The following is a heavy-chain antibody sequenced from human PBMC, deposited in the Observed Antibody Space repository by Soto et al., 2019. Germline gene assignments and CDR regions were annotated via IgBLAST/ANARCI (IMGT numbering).Heavy chain of an antibody. Sequence: PXEXLSLTCLMSGFXISSTCSLGWIRQPPGKGLEWIGIISHSGTTSYSPSLTSRVSISVDTSKNQVSLKLTSVTDSDTAVYFFARVTMVIRDSDHFGVDVWGHGTTVTVSS. CDR3: ARVTMVIRDSDHFGVDV. J-gene: IGHJ6*02. V-gene: IGHV4-38-2*02. CDR2: ISHSGTT. CDR1: GFXISSTCS. D-gene: IGHD4-17*01.